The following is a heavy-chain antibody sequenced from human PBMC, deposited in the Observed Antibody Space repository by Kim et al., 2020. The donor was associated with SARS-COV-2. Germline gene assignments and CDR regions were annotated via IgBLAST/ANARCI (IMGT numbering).Heavy chain of an antibody. CDR2: ISYDGSNK. CDR1: GFTFSSYG. V-gene: IGHV3-30*18. D-gene: IGHD1-26*01. Sequence: GGSLRLSCAASGFTFSSYGMHWVRQAPGKGLEWVAVISYDGSNKYYADSVKGRFTISRDNSKNTLYLQMNSLRAEDTAVYYCAKPRRVGAIQGHYFDYWG. CDR3: AKPRRVGAIQGHYFDY. J-gene: IGHJ4*01.